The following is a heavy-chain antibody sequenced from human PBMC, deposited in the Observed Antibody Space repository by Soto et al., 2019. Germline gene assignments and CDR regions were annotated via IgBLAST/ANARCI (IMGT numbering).Heavy chain of an antibody. J-gene: IGHJ4*02. CDR3: AKYRRYGCAPVGY. D-gene: IGHD5-18*01. CDR1: GFTFSSYG. CDR2: ISYDGSNK. Sequence: ESGGGVVQPGRSLRLSCAASGFTFSSYGMHWVRQAPGKGLEWVAVISYDGSNKYYADSVKGRFTISRDNSKNTLYLQMNSLRAEVTAVYYSAKYRRYGCAPVGYWGQGTLVTVSS. V-gene: IGHV3-30*18.